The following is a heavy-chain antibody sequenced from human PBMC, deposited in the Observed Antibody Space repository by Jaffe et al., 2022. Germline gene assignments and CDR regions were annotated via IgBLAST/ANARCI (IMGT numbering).Heavy chain of an antibody. Sequence: QMQLVQSGPEVKKPGTSVKVSCKASGFTFTSSAVQWVRQARGQRLEWIGWIVVGSGNTNYAQKFQERVTITRDMSTSTAYMELSSLRSEDTAVYYCAADGGMITFGEAYYYYYMDVWGKGTTVTVSS. CDR3: AADGGMITFGEAYYYYYMDV. V-gene: IGHV1-58*01. J-gene: IGHJ6*03. CDR2: IVVGSGNT. CDR1: GFTFTSSA. D-gene: IGHD3-16*01.